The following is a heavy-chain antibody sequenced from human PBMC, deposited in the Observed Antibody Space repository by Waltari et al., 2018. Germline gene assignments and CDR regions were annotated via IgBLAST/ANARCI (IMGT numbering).Heavy chain of an antibody. Sequence: QVQLQESGPGLVKPSETLSLTCTVSGGSVSSGSYYWSWIRQPPGKGLEWIGYIYYSGSTNYIPALKSRVTISVDTSKNQFSLKLSSVTAADTAVYYCARDWQSPLDYYYGMDVWGQGTTVTVSS. CDR3: ARDWQSPLDYYYGMDV. V-gene: IGHV4-61*01. CDR1: GGSVSSGSYY. J-gene: IGHJ6*02. CDR2: IYYSGST.